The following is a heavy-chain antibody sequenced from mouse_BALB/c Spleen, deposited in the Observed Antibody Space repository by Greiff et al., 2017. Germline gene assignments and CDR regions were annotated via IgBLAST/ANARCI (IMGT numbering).Heavy chain of an antibody. CDR3: ARTGLRRGGLDC. J-gene: IGHJ2*01. D-gene: IGHD2-4*01. CDR2: IAPGSGST. Sequence: DLVKPGASVKLSCKASGYTFTSYWINWIKQRPGQGLEWIGRIAPGSGSTYYNEMFKGKATLTVDTSSSTAYIQLSSLSSEDSAVYFCARTGLRRGGLDCWGQGTTLTVSS. V-gene: IGHV1S41*01. CDR1: GYTFTSYW.